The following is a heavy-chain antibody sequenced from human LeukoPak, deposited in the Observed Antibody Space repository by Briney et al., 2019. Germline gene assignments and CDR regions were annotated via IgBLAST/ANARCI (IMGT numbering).Heavy chain of an antibody. D-gene: IGHD2-2*01. J-gene: IGHJ3*02. Sequence: PGGSLRLSCAASGFTFSSYAMSWVRQAPGKGLEWVSAISGSGGSTYYADSVKGRFTISRDNSKNTLYLQMNSLRAEDTAVYYCARGVVVPAAAPDLMAYDAFDIWGQGTMVTVSS. CDR3: ARGVVVPAAAPDLMAYDAFDI. CDR1: GFTFSSYA. CDR2: ISGSGGST. V-gene: IGHV3-23*01.